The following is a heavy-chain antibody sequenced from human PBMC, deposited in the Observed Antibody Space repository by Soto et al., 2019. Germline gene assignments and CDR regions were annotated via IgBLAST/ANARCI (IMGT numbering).Heavy chain of an antibody. Sequence: GGSLRLSCTASGIAFSNYAMSWVRQAPGKGLQWVSTIRGDGGQTHYTDSVKGRFSISRDNSKNTVYLQMDSLRAEDTAMYFCARDVGIDSDDFFAYSGQGTQVTVSS. V-gene: IGHV3-23*01. J-gene: IGHJ4*02. CDR2: IRGDGGQT. D-gene: IGHD3-9*01. CDR3: ARDVGIDSDDFFAY. CDR1: GIAFSNYA.